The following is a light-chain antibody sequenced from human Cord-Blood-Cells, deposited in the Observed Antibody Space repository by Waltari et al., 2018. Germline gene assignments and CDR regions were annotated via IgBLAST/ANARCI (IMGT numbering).Light chain of an antibody. CDR2: RNK. CDR3: AAWEDSLSGRV. Sequence: QSVLTQPPSASGTPGQRVTISCSGSSSNIGSNYVYWYQQLPGTAPKLLIYRNKQRPSGVPCRFSGSKTVTSASLASSGLWSDDEADYYCAAWEDSLSGRVFGGGTSLTVL. J-gene: IGLJ2*01. V-gene: IGLV1-47*03. CDR1: SSNIGSNY.